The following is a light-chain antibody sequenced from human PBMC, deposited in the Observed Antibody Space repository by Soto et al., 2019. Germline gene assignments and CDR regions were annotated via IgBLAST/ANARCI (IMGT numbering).Light chain of an antibody. J-gene: IGLJ1*01. CDR1: SSDVGGYNY. CDR2: EVS. CDR3: SSYTSSSSLV. Sequence: QSALTQPASVSGSPGQSITISCTGTSSDVGGYNYVSWYQQHPGKAPELMIYEVSNRPSGVSSRFSGSKSGNTASLTISGLQAEDEADYYCSSYTSSSSLVFGSGTKLTVL. V-gene: IGLV2-14*01.